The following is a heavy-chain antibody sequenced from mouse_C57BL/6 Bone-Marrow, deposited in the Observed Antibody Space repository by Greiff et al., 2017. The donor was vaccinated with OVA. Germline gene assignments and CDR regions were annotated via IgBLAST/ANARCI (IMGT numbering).Heavy chain of an antibody. Sequence: VQLQQPGAELVKPGASVKMSCKASGYTFTSYWITWVKQRPGQGLEWIGDIYPGSGSTNYNEKFTSKATLTVDTSSSTAYMQLSSLTSEDSAVYYCARQEGFITFYAMDYWGQGTSVTVSS. J-gene: IGHJ4*01. CDR3: ARQEGFITFYAMDY. CDR2: IYPGSGST. CDR1: GYTFTSYW. D-gene: IGHD1-1*01. V-gene: IGHV1-55*01.